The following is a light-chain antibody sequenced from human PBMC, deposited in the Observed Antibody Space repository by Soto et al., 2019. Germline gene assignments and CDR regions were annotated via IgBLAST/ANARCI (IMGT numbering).Light chain of an antibody. CDR2: GAS. Sequence: IVLTQSPGTLSLSPGERATLSCRASQSVSSSYLAWYQQKPGQAPRLLIYGASSRATGIPDRFSGSGSGTDFTLTISRLEPEDFAVYYCQQYGSSPWTFGQGTKVDNK. J-gene: IGKJ1*01. CDR3: QQYGSSPWT. V-gene: IGKV3-20*01. CDR1: QSVSSSY.